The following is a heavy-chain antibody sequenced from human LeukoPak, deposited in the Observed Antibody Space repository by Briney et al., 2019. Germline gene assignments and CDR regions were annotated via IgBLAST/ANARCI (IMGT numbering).Heavy chain of an antibody. D-gene: IGHD3-22*01. CDR3: ASPGITTFDY. CDR1: GGSISGNSFY. J-gene: IGHJ4*02. CDR2: IYYTGIT. Sequence: SETLSLTCTVSGGSISGNSFYWGWVRQPPGKGLEWIGNIYYTGITYYNPSLKSRVTISVDTSKNQFSLKLNSVTAADTAVYYCASPGITTFDYWGQGTLDTVSS. V-gene: IGHV4-39*01.